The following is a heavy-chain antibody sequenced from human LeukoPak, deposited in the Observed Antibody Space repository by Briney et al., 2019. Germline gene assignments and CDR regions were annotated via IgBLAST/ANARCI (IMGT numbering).Heavy chain of an antibody. D-gene: IGHD3-16*02. CDR1: GGTFSSYA. J-gene: IGHJ5*02. CDR2: IIPIFGTA. CDR3: AEGRHYDYVWGSYLAYNWFDP. Sequence: SVKVSCKASGGTFSSYAMSWVRQAPGQGLEWMGGIIPIFGTANYAQKFQGRVTITADESTSTAYMELSSLRSEDTAVYYCAEGRHYDYVWGSYLAYNWFDPWGQGTLVTVSS. V-gene: IGHV1-69*13.